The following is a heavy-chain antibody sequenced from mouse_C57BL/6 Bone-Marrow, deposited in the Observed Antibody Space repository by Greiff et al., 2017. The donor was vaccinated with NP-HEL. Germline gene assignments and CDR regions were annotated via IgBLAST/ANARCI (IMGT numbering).Heavy chain of an antibody. V-gene: IGHV1-55*01. Sequence: QVHVKQPGAELVKPGASVKMSCKASGYTFTSYWITWVKQRPGQGLEWIGDIYPGSGSTNYNEKFKSKATLTVDTSSSTAYMQLSSLTSEDSAVYYCAKLLRWYAMDYWGQGTSVTVSS. J-gene: IGHJ4*01. CDR1: GYTFTSYW. CDR3: AKLLRWYAMDY. D-gene: IGHD1-1*01. CDR2: IYPGSGST.